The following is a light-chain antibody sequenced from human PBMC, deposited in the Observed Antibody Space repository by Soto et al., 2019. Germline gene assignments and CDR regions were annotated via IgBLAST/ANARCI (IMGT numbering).Light chain of an antibody. Sequence: EIVLTQSPATLSLSPGERATLSCRASQSVSNFLAWYLQRPGQAPRLLIFDASKRAAGVPARFSGSGSGTDFTLPISILEPEDFAVYECQQRSSWPITFGQGTRLEIK. CDR3: QQRSSWPIT. V-gene: IGKV3-11*01. CDR1: QSVSNF. CDR2: DAS. J-gene: IGKJ5*01.